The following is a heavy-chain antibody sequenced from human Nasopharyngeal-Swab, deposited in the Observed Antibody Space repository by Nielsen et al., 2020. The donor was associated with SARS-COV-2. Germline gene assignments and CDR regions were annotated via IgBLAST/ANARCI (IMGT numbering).Heavy chain of an antibody. J-gene: IGHJ4*02. CDR2: IYHTGST. V-gene: IGHV4-30-2*01. CDR3: ARLSSTGSIYYFDY. Sequence: PGKGLEWVGYIYHTGSTYYNPSLKSRVTISVDRSKNQFSLKLSSVTAADTAVYYCARLSSTGSIYYFDYWGQGTLVTVSS. D-gene: IGHD1-1*01.